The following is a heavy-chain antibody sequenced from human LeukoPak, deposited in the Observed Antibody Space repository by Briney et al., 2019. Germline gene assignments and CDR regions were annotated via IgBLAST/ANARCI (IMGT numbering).Heavy chain of an antibody. CDR1: GYSISSGYF. CDR2: INHSGST. D-gene: IGHD2-15*01. Sequence: PSETLSLTCTVSGYSISSGYFWGWIRQPPGKGLEWIGEINHSGSTNYNPSLKSRVTISVDTSKNQFSLKLSSVTAADTAVYYCARRIVVVVAATNWFDPWGQGTLVTVSS. V-gene: IGHV4-38-2*02. CDR3: ARRIVVVVAATNWFDP. J-gene: IGHJ5*02.